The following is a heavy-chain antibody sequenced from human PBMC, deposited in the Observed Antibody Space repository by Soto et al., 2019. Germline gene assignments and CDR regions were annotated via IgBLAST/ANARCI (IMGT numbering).Heavy chain of an antibody. V-gene: IGHV1-3*01. CDR1: GYTFTNYA. Sequence: QVQLVQSGAEVKNPGASVKVSCKASGYTFTNYAIHWVRQAPGHSLEWVGWAHAGNGNTRYSEKFQDRVTITGDTSASTAYMELSSLRSEDTAIYYCARDGYSLLGHCSGGGCYWDYWGQGTLVTVSS. J-gene: IGHJ4*02. D-gene: IGHD2-15*01. CDR2: AHAGNGNT. CDR3: ARDGYSLLGHCSGGGCYWDY.